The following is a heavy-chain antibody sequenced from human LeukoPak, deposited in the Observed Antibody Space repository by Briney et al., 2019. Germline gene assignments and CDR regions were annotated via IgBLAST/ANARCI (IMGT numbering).Heavy chain of an antibody. CDR2: ISGSGGST. Sequence: GGSLRLSCAASGFTFSSYAMSWVRQAPGKGLEWVSAISGSGGSTYYADSVKGRFTISRDNSKNTLYLQMNSLGAEDTAFYYCAKSHYYDSSGYYLPFDYWGQGTLVTVSS. V-gene: IGHV3-23*01. J-gene: IGHJ4*02. CDR3: AKSHYYDSSGYYLPFDY. D-gene: IGHD3-22*01. CDR1: GFTFSSYA.